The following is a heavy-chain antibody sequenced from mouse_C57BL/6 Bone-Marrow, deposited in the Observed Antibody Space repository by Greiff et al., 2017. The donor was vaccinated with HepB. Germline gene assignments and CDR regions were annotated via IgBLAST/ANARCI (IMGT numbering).Heavy chain of an antibody. D-gene: IGHD5-1*01. CDR3: ASTCYYYAMDY. Sequence: QVQLQQPGAELVKPGASVKMSCKASGYTFTSYWITWVKQRPGQGLEWIGDIYPGSGSTNYNEKFKSKATLTVDTSSSTAYMQLSSRTSEDSAVYYCASTCYYYAMDYWGQGTSVTVSS. J-gene: IGHJ4*01. CDR2: IYPGSGST. CDR1: GYTFTSYW. V-gene: IGHV1-55*01.